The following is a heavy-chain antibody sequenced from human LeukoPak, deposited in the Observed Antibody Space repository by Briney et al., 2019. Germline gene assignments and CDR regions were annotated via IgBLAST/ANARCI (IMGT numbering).Heavy chain of an antibody. CDR1: GGSISSNNW. V-gene: IGHV4-4*02. CDR3: ARVNINNWHSCDY. J-gene: IGHJ4*02. Sequence: PSGTLSLTCAVSGGSISSNNWWGWVRQPPGKGLEWIGEIYHSGSPNYNPSLKSRVTISVDKSRNHFSLNLSSVTAADTAVYYCARVNINNWHSCDYWGQGTLVTVSS. CDR2: IYHSGSP. D-gene: IGHD1-1*01.